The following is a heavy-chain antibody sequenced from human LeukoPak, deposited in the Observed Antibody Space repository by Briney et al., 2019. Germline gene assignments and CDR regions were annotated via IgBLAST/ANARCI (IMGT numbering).Heavy chain of an antibody. Sequence: PSETLSLTCAVSGGSFTGSFSTYYWSWIRQPPGKGLEWIGEINHSGSTTYNPSLKSRVTISVDTSKNQFSLKLSSVTAADTAVYYCARGRIAARQSYMDVWGKGTTVTVSS. J-gene: IGHJ6*03. CDR2: INHSGST. V-gene: IGHV4-34*01. D-gene: IGHD6-6*01. CDR3: ARGRIAARQSYMDV. CDR1: GGSFTGSFSTYY.